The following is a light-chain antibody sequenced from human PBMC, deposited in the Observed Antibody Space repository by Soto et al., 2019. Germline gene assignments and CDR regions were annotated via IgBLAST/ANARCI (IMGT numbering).Light chain of an antibody. V-gene: IGKV1-5*03. CDR2: KAS. J-gene: IGKJ1*01. CDR3: QQYNSYQWT. CDR1: QSISSW. Sequence: DIQMTQSPSTLSASVGDRVTITCRASQSISSWLAWYQQKPGKAPKLLIYKASSLESGDPSSFRGRGSGTEFTLTISSLQPDDFATYYCQQYNSYQWTFGQGTKVEIK.